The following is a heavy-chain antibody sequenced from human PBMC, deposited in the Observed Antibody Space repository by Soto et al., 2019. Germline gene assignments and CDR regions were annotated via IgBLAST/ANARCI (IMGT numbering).Heavy chain of an antibody. J-gene: IGHJ6*02. CDR2: IIPIIGTA. D-gene: IGHD6-6*01. CDR1: GGTFSSYA. Sequence: QVQLVQSGAEVKNPGSSVKVSCKASGGTFSSYAISWVRQAPGQELEWMGGIIPIIGTANYAQKFEGRVTITADESTSTAYMELSSLRSEDTAVYYCARKLADRPTMSAHYYGMDVWGQGPTVTVSS. CDR3: ARKLADRPTMSAHYYGMDV. V-gene: IGHV1-69*01.